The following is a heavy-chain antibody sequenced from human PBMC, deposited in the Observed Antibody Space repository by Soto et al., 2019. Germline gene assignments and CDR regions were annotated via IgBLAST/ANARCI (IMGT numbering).Heavy chain of an antibody. J-gene: IGHJ5*02. CDR3: ATYYDFWTAFDP. Sequence: PSETLSLTCAVSGGSFSRGGYSWSWIRQPPGKGLEWIGYIYHSGSTYYNPSLKSRVTISVDRSKNQFSLKLNSVTAADTAVYYCATYYDFWTAFDPWGQGPLVTVSS. CDR1: GGSFSRGGYS. CDR2: IYHSGST. D-gene: IGHD3-3*01. V-gene: IGHV4-30-2*01.